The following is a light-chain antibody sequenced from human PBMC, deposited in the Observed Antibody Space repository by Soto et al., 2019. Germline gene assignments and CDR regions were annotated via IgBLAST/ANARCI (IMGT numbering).Light chain of an antibody. V-gene: IGKV1-5*03. J-gene: IGKJ2*01. CDR1: QSISSW. CDR2: KAS. CDR3: QQYNSYPYT. Sequence: DIQMTQSPSTLSASVGDRVTITCRASQSISSWLAWYQQKPGKAPKLLIYKASSLESGVPSRFSGSGSGTEFTLTMSSLQPDDFATYYCQQYNSYPYTFGQGTKLEIK.